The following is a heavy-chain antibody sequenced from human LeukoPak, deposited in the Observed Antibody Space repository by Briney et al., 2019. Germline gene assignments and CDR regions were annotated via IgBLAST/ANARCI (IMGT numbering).Heavy chain of an antibody. D-gene: IGHD3-9*01. CDR2: IKQDGSEK. Sequence: GGSLRLSCAASGFTFSSYWMSWVRQAPGKGLEWVANIKQDGSEKYYVDSVKGRFTISRDNAKNSPYLQMNSLRAEDTAVYYCARILRYFDWASFDYWGQGTLVTVSS. J-gene: IGHJ4*02. CDR3: ARILRYFDWASFDY. V-gene: IGHV3-7*01. CDR1: GFTFSSYW.